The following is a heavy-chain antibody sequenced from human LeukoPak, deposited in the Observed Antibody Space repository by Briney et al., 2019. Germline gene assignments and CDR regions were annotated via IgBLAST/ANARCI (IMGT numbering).Heavy chain of an antibody. CDR1: GRNFSSYA. J-gene: IGHJ5*02. Sequence: SVKVSCKASGRNFSSYAIRWVRQAPGEGLEWMGGIIPIFGTANYAQKFQGRVTITADKSTSTAYMELSSLRSEDTAVYYCATVAGTFQFDPWGQGTLVTVSS. CDR3: ATVAGTFQFDP. CDR2: IIPIFGTA. D-gene: IGHD6-19*01. V-gene: IGHV1-69*06.